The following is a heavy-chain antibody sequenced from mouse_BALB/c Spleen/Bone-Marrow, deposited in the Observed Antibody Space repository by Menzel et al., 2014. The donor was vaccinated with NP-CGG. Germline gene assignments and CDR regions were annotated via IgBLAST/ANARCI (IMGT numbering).Heavy chain of an antibody. CDR2: INNGGTYT. CDR3: ALNWDSAY. Sequence: EVMLVESGGDLVKPGGSLKLSCAASGFTFSSYGMSWVRQTPDKRLEWVATINNGGTYTYYPDSVKGRFTISRDNAKNTLYLQMSSLKSGDTAMYYCALNWDSAYWCQGTLVTVSA. CDR1: GFTFSSYG. V-gene: IGHV5-6*01. D-gene: IGHD4-1*02. J-gene: IGHJ3*01.